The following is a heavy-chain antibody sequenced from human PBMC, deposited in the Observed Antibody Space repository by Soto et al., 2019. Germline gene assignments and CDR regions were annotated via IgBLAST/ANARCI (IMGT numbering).Heavy chain of an antibody. CDR2: IKSKTDGGTP. CDR1: GFTFSNAW. Sequence: AGSLRLSCAAAGFTFSNAWINWVRQAQRKGLEWVGRIKSKTDGGTPDYAAPVKGRFTISRDDSKNTLYLQMNSLKTEDTAVYYCTTATPICSSTSCYGPDYVWGSYPDDAFDIWGQGTMVTVPS. CDR3: TTATPICSSTSCYGPDYVWGSYPDDAFDI. V-gene: IGHV3-15*07. J-gene: IGHJ3*02. D-gene: IGHD3-16*02.